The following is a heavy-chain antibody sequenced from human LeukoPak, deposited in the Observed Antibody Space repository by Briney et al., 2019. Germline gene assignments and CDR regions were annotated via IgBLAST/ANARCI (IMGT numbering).Heavy chain of an antibody. D-gene: IGHD1-26*01. CDR3: ARGGIVGATYEDFDY. CDR1: GYSISSGYY. Sequence: SETLSLTCTVSGYSISSGYYWGWIRQPPGKGLEWIGSIYHSGSTYYNPSLKSRVTTSVDTSKNQFSLKLSSVTAADTAVYYCARGGIVGATYEDFDYWGQGTLVTVSS. V-gene: IGHV4-38-2*02. CDR2: IYHSGST. J-gene: IGHJ4*02.